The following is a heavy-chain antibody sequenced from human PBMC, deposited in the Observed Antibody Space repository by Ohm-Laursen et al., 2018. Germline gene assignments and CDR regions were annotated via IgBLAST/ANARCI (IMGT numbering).Heavy chain of an antibody. CDR1: GFTFSSYG. CDR3: ASRRVGAGVVDY. V-gene: IGHV3-33*01. CDR2: IWYDGSNK. J-gene: IGHJ4*02. D-gene: IGHD1-26*01. Sequence: SLRLSCSASGFTFSSYGMHWVRQAPGKGLEWVAVIWYDGSNKYYADSVKGRFIISRDNSKYTLYLQMNSLRAEDTAVYYCASRRVGAGVVDYWGQGTLVTVSS.